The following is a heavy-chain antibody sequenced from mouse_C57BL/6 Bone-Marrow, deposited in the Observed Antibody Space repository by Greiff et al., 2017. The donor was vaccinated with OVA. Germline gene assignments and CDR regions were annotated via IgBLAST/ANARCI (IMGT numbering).Heavy chain of an antibody. Sequence: VQLQQSGPELVKPGASVKMSCKASGYTFTDYNMHWVKQSHGKSLEWIGYINPNNGGTSYNQKFKGKATLTVNKSSSTAYMELRSLTSEDSAVYYCARGYYGSSPYYFDYWGQGTTLTVSS. V-gene: IGHV1-22*01. J-gene: IGHJ2*01. D-gene: IGHD1-1*01. CDR1: GYTFTDYN. CDR2: INPNNGGT. CDR3: ARGYYGSSPYYFDY.